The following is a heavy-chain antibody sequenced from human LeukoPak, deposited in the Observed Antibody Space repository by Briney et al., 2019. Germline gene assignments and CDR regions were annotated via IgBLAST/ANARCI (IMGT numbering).Heavy chain of an antibody. J-gene: IGHJ4*02. CDR3: ARVGAMVVRGVISLFDY. Sequence: ASVKVSCKASGYTFTGYYMHWVRQAPGQGLEWMGWINPNSGGTNYAQKFQGWVTMTRDTSISTAYMELSRLRSDDTAVYYCARVGAMVVRGVISLFDYWGQGTLVTVSS. D-gene: IGHD3-10*01. CDR2: INPNSGGT. V-gene: IGHV1-2*04. CDR1: GYTFTGYY.